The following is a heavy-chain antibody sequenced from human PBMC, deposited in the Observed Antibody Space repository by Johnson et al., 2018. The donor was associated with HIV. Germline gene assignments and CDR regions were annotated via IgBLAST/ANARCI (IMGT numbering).Heavy chain of an antibody. Sequence: QVQLVESGGGLVQPGGSLRLSCAASTFTFSDHYMDWVRQAPGKGLEWVAVISYDGGNKYYADSVKGRFTISRDNSKNTLYLQMNSLRAEDTAVYYCASLGLDLLVKALLSVVFDAFDIWGQGTMVTVSS. J-gene: IGHJ3*02. V-gene: IGHV3-30*03. CDR1: TFTFSDHY. CDR3: ASLGLDLLVKALLSVVFDAFDI. D-gene: IGHD3-16*01. CDR2: ISYDGGNK.